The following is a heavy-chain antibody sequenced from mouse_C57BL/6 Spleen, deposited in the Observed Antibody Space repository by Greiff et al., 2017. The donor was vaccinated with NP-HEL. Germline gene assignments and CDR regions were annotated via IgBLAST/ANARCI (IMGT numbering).Heavy chain of an antibody. D-gene: IGHD1-1*01. V-gene: IGHV1-55*01. CDR1: GYTFTSYW. Sequence: QVQLQQPGAELVKPGASVKMSCKASGYTFTSYWITWVKQRPGQGLEWIGDIYPGSGSTNYNEKFKSKATLTVDTSSSTAYMQLSSLTSEDSAVYYCASLYGSSYDWFAYWGQGTLVTVSA. J-gene: IGHJ3*01. CDR2: IYPGSGST. CDR3: ASLYGSSYDWFAY.